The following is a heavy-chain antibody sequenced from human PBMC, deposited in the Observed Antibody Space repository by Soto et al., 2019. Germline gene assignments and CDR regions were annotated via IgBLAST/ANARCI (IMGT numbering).Heavy chain of an antibody. J-gene: IGHJ5*02. CDR2: INHSGST. Sequence: LSLTCAVYGGSFSGYYWSWIRQPPGKGLEWIGEINHSGSTNYNPSLKSRVTISVDTSKNQFSLKLSSVTAADTAVYYCARGPFNSSGWKAHRKGWFDPWGQGTLVTVSS. D-gene: IGHD6-19*01. CDR1: GGSFSGYY. CDR3: ARGPFNSSGWKAHRKGWFDP. V-gene: IGHV4-34*01.